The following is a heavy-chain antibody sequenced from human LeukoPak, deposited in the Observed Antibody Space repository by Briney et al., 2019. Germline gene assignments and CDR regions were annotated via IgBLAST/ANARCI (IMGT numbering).Heavy chain of an antibody. D-gene: IGHD6-19*01. Sequence: PGGSLRLSCVASGFRFDDYGMSWVRQAPGKGLEWVSGISGSGGSTYYADSVKGRFTISRDNSKNTLYLQMNSLRAEDTAVYYCAKVRRDSSGWYYFDYWGPETLVSVSS. V-gene: IGHV3-23*01. CDR1: GFRFDDYG. CDR3: AKVRRDSSGWYYFDY. CDR2: ISGSGGST. J-gene: IGHJ4*02.